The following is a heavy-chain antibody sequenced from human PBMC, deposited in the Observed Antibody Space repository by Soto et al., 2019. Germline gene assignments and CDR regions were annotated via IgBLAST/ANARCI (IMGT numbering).Heavy chain of an antibody. V-gene: IGHV5-51*01. D-gene: IGHD3-9*01. CDR2: IYPGDSDA. CDR3: ARQADYNILTGYFYYFDY. Sequence: PGESLKISCKSSGYSFTDYWIGWVRQMPGKGLEWMGIIYPGDSDARYSPSFQGQVTISVDTSINTASLRWNSLTASDTAMYYCARQADYNILTGYFYYFDYWGQGSLLTVSS. CDR1: GYSFTDYW. J-gene: IGHJ4*02.